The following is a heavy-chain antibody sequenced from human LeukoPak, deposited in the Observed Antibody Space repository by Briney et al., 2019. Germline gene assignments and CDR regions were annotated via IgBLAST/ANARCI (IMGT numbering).Heavy chain of an antibody. Sequence: GGSLRLSCAASGLTVSSNYMSWVRQAPGKGLEWVSVIYSGGSTDYADSVKGRFTISRDNSKNTLYLQMNSLRAEDTAVYYCARNGYYDSSGYYLFDYWGQGTLVTVSS. J-gene: IGHJ4*02. D-gene: IGHD3-22*01. V-gene: IGHV3-53*01. CDR1: GLTVSSNY. CDR3: ARNGYYDSSGYYLFDY. CDR2: IYSGGST.